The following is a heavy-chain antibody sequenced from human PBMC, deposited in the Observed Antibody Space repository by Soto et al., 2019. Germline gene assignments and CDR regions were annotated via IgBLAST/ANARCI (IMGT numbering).Heavy chain of an antibody. V-gene: IGHV3-73*01. D-gene: IGHD6-6*01. CDR1: GFTFSGSA. CDR3: TTSQSIAGP. CDR2: IRSKANSYAT. J-gene: IGHJ5*02. Sequence: GGSLRLSCAASGFTFSGSAMHWVRQASGKGLEWVGRIRSKANSYATAYVASVKGRFTISRDDSKNTAYLQMNSLKTEDTAVYYCTTSQSIAGPWGQGTLVTVSS.